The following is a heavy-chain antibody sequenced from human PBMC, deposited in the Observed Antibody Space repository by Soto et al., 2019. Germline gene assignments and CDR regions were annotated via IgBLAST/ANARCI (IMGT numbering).Heavy chain of an antibody. J-gene: IGHJ4*02. D-gene: IGHD3-10*01. CDR1: GGTFSSYT. V-gene: IGHV1-69*02. CDR3: ASVYYGSGSYLDC. CDR2: IIPILGIA. Sequence: SVKVSCKASGGTFSSYTISWVRQAPGQGLEWMGRIIPILGIANYAQKFQGRVTITADKSTSTAYMELSSLRSEDTAVYYCASVYYGSGSYLDCWGQGTLVTFPS.